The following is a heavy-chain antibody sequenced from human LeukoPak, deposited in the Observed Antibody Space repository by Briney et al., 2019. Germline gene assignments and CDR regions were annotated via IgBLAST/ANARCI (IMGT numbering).Heavy chain of an antibody. V-gene: IGHV4-59*01. CDR1: GGSISSYY. D-gene: IGHD3-22*01. J-gene: IGHJ3*02. CDR3: ARDYSNNYYDSSGYPWDAFDI. Sequence: SETLSLTCTVSGGSISSYYWSWIRQPPGKGLEWVGHIYYLGSTNYNPSLKSRVTISVDTSKNQFSLKLSSVTAADTAVYYCARDYSNNYYDSSGYPWDAFDIWGQGTMVTVSS. CDR2: IYYLGST.